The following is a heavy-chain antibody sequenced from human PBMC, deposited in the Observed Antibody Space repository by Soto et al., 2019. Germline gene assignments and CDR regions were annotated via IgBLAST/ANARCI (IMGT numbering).Heavy chain of an antibody. D-gene: IGHD3-22*01. CDR2: ISYEGSDK. CDR3: AKGGVSGYLGAYLDN. J-gene: IGHJ4*02. CDR1: GFTFSSYG. Sequence: QVQLVESGGGVVQPGRSLRLSCAASGFTFSSYGMHWVRQAPGKGLEWVAVISYEGSDKYYADSVKGRFTISRDNSKNTLYLQMNSLRAEDTAVYYCAKGGVSGYLGAYLDNWGQGTLVTVPS. V-gene: IGHV3-30*18.